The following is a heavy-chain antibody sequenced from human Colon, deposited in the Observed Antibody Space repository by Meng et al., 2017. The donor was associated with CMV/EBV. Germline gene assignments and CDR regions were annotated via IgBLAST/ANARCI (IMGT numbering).Heavy chain of an antibody. Sequence: AASGFLFSGYSRSWVRQAPGRGVEWVSSISSNFEYRHYADSVKGRLTISRDNANNSLFLQMNSLRAEDTAVYYCARDDSAAGNAFDIWGQGTLVTVSS. J-gene: IGHJ4*02. CDR3: ARDDSAAGNAFDI. D-gene: IGHD2-21*01. CDR2: ISSNFEYR. V-gene: IGHV3-21*06. CDR1: GFLFSGYS.